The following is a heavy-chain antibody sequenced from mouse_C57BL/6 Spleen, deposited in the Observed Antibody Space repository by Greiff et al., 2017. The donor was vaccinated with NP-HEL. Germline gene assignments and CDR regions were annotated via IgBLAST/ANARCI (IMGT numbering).Heavy chain of an antibody. Sequence: VQLQQPGAELVMPGASVKLSCKASGYTFPSYWMHWVKQRPGQGLEWIGEIDPSDSYTNYNQKFKGKTTLTVDKSSSTASMQLSSLTSEDSAVYYCARGGYGSSLWYFDVWGTGTTVTVSS. J-gene: IGHJ1*03. CDR3: ARGGYGSSLWYFDV. V-gene: IGHV1-69*01. CDR2: IDPSDSYT. D-gene: IGHD1-1*01. CDR1: GYTFPSYW.